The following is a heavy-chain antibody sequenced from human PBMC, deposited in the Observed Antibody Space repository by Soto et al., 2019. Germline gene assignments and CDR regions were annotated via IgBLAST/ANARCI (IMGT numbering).Heavy chain of an antibody. Sequence: PGGSLILSCAASGFTFSSYSMNWVRQAPGKGLEWVSSISSSSSYIYYADSVKGRFTISRDNAKNSLYLQMNSLRAEDTAVYYCARDHSDGVPLCWGQGTLVTVSS. CDR2: ISSSSSYI. V-gene: IGHV3-21*01. J-gene: IGHJ4*02. D-gene: IGHD1-26*01. CDR3: ARDHSDGVPLC. CDR1: GFTFSSYS.